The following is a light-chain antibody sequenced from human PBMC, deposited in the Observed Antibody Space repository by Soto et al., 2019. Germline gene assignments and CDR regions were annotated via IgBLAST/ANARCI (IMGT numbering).Light chain of an antibody. Sequence: DIQMTQSPSSLSASVGNRVTNTFRASQGISTYLNWYQKKPGKAPNLLIYDASRLQSGVPSRFSGSGGGTDFTLSISSVQPEDFATYFCQQSYMDPITFGQGTQLEI. CDR2: DAS. J-gene: IGKJ5*01. CDR3: QQSYMDPIT. V-gene: IGKV1-39*01. CDR1: QGISTY.